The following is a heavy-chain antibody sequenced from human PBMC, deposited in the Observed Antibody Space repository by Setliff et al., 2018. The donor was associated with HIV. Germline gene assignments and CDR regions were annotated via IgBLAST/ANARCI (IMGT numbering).Heavy chain of an antibody. J-gene: IGHJ6*02. D-gene: IGHD2-2*01. Sequence: GASVKVSCKASGYTFTSYYIHWVRQAPGQGLEWMGVIHPSGGSTSYAQSFQDRVTMTRDTSISTAYMELSRLRSDDTAVYYCARDHCSSSGCYEYSYYGMDVWGQGTTVTVSS. CDR3: ARDHCSSSGCYEYSYYGMDV. CDR2: IHPSGGST. CDR1: GYTFTSYY. V-gene: IGHV1-46*01.